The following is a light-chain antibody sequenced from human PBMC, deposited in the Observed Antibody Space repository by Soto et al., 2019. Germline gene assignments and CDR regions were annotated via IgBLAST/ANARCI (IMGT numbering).Light chain of an antibody. CDR1: TSDVGGYKN. V-gene: IGLV2-8*01. CDR2: EVT. CDR3: SSYARSKCSG. J-gene: IGLJ1*01. Sequence: QSALTQTPSASGSPGQSITSCCTGITSDVGGYKNVSWHHQHPGKAPKLIIYEVTKRPSGVPNRFSASKSGNTASLTVSGLQAEDEADYYCSSYARSKCSGFATGTKVTVL.